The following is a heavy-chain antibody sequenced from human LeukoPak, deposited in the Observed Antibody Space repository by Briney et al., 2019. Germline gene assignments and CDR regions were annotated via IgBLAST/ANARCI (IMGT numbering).Heavy chain of an antibody. V-gene: IGHV4-4*07. CDR2: IYTSGST. J-gene: IGHJ6*03. D-gene: IGHD6-13*01. CDR3: ARDLSGYSNYYYYYYMDV. CDR1: GGSISSYY. Sequence: PSETLSLTCTVSGGSISSYYWSWIRQPAGKGLEWIGRIYTSGSTNYNPSLKSRVTMSVDTSKNQFSLKLSSVTAADTAVYYCARDLSGYSNYYYYYYMDVWGKGTTVTVSS.